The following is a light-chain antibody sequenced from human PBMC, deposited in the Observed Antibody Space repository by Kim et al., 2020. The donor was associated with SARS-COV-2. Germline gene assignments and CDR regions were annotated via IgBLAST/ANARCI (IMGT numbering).Light chain of an antibody. CDR3: QQTDSIPLT. CDR2: SAS. CDR1: QSISSY. V-gene: IGKV1-39*01. Sequence: DIQMTQSPSSLSASVGDRVTITCRASQSISSYLNWYQQKPGKAPKLLIYSASGLQSGVPSRFSGSRSGTDFTLTISSLQPEDFATYYCQQTDSIPLTFGQGTRLEIK. J-gene: IGKJ5*01.